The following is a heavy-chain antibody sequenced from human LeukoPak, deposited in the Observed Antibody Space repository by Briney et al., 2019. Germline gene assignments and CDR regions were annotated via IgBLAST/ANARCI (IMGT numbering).Heavy chain of an antibody. Sequence: PGGSLRLSCAASGFTFSDYYMSWSRQAPGQGLEWVSYISSSGSTIYYADSVKGRFTISRDNAKNSLYLQMNSLRAEDTAVYYYARDRVSYYDSSGYFPNDYWGQGTLVTVSS. CDR2: ISSSGSTI. CDR1: GFTFSDYY. CDR3: ARDRVSYYDSSGYFPNDY. V-gene: IGHV3-11*01. D-gene: IGHD3-22*01. J-gene: IGHJ4*02.